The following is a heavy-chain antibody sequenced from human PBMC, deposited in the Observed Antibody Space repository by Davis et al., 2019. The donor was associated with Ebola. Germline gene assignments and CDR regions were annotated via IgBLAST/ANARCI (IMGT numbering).Heavy chain of an antibody. CDR2: IYSGGST. V-gene: IGHV3-53*01. D-gene: IGHD1-26*01. CDR3: ARAFGSYADY. Sequence: PGGSLRLSCAASGLTVSSNYMSWVRQAPGKGLEWVSVIYSGGSTYYADSVKGRFTISRDNSKNTLYLQINSLRAEDTAVYYCARAFGSYADYWGQGTLVTVSS. CDR1: GLTVSSNY. J-gene: IGHJ4*02.